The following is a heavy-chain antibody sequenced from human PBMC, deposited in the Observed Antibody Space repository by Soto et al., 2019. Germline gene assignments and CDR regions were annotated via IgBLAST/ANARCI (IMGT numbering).Heavy chain of an antibody. CDR2: IYHSGST. V-gene: IGHV4-4*02. Sequence: SETLSLTCAVSGGSISSTNWWSWVRQPPGKGLEWIGEIYHSGSTNYNPSLKSRVTISVDKSKNQFSLKLSSVTAADTAVYYCARVYCSSTSCYAFTYYFDYWGQGTLVTVSS. CDR3: ARVYCSSTSCYAFTYYFDY. D-gene: IGHD2-2*01. J-gene: IGHJ4*02. CDR1: GGSISSTNW.